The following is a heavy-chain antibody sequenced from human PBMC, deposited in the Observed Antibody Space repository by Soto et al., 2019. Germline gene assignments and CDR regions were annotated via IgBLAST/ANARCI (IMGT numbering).Heavy chain of an antibody. Sequence: QVQLVQSGAEVKKPGSSVKVSCKASGGIFSSSAISWVRQAPGQGLEWMGGIIPIFGTANYAQKFQGRVTITADESTSTAYMELSSLRSEDTAVYYCARGWGAVAPTGYGMDVWGQGTTVTVSS. V-gene: IGHV1-69*01. J-gene: IGHJ6*02. CDR2: IIPIFGTA. CDR3: ARGWGAVAPTGYGMDV. CDR1: GGIFSSSA. D-gene: IGHD6-19*01.